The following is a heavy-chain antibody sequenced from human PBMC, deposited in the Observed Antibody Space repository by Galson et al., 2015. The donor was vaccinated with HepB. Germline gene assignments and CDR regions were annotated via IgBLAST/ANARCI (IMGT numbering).Heavy chain of an antibody. J-gene: IGHJ4*02. CDR2: ISSSSSYT. V-gene: IGHV3-11*05. D-gene: IGHD1-26*01. Sequence: SLRLSCAASGFTFSDYYMSWIRQAPGKGLEWVSYISSSSSYTNYADSVKGRFTISRDNAKNSLYLQMNSLRAEDTAVYYCARGGGSGSYYLDWGQGTLVTVSS. CDR1: GFTFSDYY. CDR3: ARGGGSGSYYLD.